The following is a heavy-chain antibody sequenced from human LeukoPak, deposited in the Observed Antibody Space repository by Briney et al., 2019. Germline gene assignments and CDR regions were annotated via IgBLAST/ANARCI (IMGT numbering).Heavy chain of an antibody. J-gene: IGHJ6*03. CDR2: IYYSGST. Sequence: SETLSLTCTVFGGSISSYYWSWIRQPPGKGLEWIGYIYYSGSTNYNPSLKSRVTISVDTSKNQFSLKLSSVTAADTAVYYCARTPYSSSWNPYYYYMDVWGKGTTVTVSS. V-gene: IGHV4-59*01. CDR1: GGSISSYY. D-gene: IGHD6-13*01. CDR3: ARTPYSSSWNPYYYYMDV.